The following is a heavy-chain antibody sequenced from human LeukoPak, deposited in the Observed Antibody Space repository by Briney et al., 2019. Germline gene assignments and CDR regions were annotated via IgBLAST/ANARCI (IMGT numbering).Heavy chain of an antibody. CDR2: ISYDGSNK. CDR1: GFTFSSYA. Sequence: PGRSLRLSCAASGFTFSSYAMHWVRQAPGKGLEWVAAISYDGSNKYYADSVKGRFTISRDNSKNTLYLQMNSLRAEDTAVYYCARESPPARFDYWGQGTLVTVSS. V-gene: IGHV3-30-3*01. J-gene: IGHJ4*02. CDR3: ARESPPARFDY.